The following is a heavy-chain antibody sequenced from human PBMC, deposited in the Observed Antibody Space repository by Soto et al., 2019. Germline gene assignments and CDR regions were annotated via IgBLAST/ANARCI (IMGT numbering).Heavy chain of an antibody. J-gene: IGHJ3*02. CDR2: IYTSGST. D-gene: IGHD2-21*02. CDR1: GDSISSYY. Sequence: QVQLQESGPGLVKPSETLSLICTVSGDSISSYYWSWIRQPAGKGLEWIGRIYTSGSTNYNPSLKSRVTMSVDTSKNQFSLRLSSVTAADTAVYYCAGEDYGGNSWGFDIWGQGTMVTISS. V-gene: IGHV4-4*07. CDR3: AGEDYGGNSWGFDI.